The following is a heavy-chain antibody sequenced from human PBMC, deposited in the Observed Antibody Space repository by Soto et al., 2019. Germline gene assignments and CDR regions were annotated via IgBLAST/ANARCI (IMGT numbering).Heavy chain of an antibody. Sequence: XSVKVSCKTSGFSFTHYGIRWVRQAPGQGLEWMGWISAYNGATNYAQKFRDRLTMTTDASTSTAYMELRSLRSDDTAVYFCARASNASNWDYWGQGTLVTVSS. J-gene: IGHJ4*02. CDR3: ARASNASNWDY. V-gene: IGHV1-18*01. CDR1: GFSFTHYG. CDR2: ISAYNGAT. D-gene: IGHD6-13*01.